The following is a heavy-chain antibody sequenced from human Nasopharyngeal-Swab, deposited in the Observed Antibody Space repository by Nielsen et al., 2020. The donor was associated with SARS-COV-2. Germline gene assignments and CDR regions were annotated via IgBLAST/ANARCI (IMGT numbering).Heavy chain of an antibody. V-gene: IGHV4-34*01. Sequence: PGKGLEWIGEINHSGSTNYNPSLKSRVTISVDTSKNQFSLKLSSVTAADTAVYYCARGTSNYYDSSGTIDYWGQGTLVTSPQ. CDR2: INHSGST. D-gene: IGHD3-22*01. J-gene: IGHJ4*02. CDR3: ARGTSNYYDSSGTIDY.